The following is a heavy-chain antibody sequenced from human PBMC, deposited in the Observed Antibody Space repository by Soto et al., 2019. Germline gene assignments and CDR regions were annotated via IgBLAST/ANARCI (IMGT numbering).Heavy chain of an antibody. V-gene: IGHV4-31*11. CDR2: IHFSGTP. CDR1: GASIRSDGPY. D-gene: IGHD5-12*01. CDR3: ARERGYRASDYYGIDV. Sequence: QVQLQESGPGLVKPSQTLSLTCVVSGASIRSDGPYWSWVRQFPGKGLEWIGYIHFSGTPFYCPSLTRRVSIVLDTSESSIALQIAAVTAADKAVYYCARERGYRASDYYGIDVWGQGITVTV. J-gene: IGHJ6*02.